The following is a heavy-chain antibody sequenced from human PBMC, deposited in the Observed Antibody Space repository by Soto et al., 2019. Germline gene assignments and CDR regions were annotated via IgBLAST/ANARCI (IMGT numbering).Heavy chain of an antibody. J-gene: IGHJ3*02. Sequence: ASVKVSCKASGYTFTSYAMHWVRQAPGQRLEWMGWINAGNGNTKYSQKFQGSVTITRDTSASTAYMELSSLRSEDTAVYYCARDEYYDILTGYSSSSNGAFDIWGQGTMVTVSS. D-gene: IGHD3-9*01. CDR3: ARDEYYDILTGYSSSSNGAFDI. V-gene: IGHV1-3*01. CDR1: GYTFTSYA. CDR2: INAGNGNT.